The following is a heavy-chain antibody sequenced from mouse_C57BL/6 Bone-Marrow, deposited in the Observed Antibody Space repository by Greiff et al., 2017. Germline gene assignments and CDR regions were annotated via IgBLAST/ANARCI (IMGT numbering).Heavy chain of an antibody. J-gene: IGHJ3*01. Sequence: QVQLQQPGAELVRPGSSVKLSCKASGYTFTSYWMDWVKQRPGQGLEWIGNIYPSDSETHYNQKFKDKATLTVDKSSSTAYIQLSGLTSKDSAVYYCARGGYDYDPAWFAYWGQGTLVTVSA. CDR3: ARGGYDYDPAWFAY. CDR2: IYPSDSET. CDR1: GYTFTSYW. V-gene: IGHV1-61*01. D-gene: IGHD2-4*01.